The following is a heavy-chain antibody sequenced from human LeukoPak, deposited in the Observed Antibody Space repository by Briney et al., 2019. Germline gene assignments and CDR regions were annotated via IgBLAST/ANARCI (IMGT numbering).Heavy chain of an antibody. CDR3: ATHPRQWSVPEYFQH. CDR1: GFTFSSYA. CDR2: ISGSGGST. Sequence: GASLRLSCAASGFTFSSYAMSWVRQAPGKGLEWVSAISGSGGSTHYADSVKGRFTISRDDSKNTLYLQMNSLRAEDTAVYYCATHPRQWSVPEYFQHWGQGTLVTVSS. J-gene: IGHJ1*01. V-gene: IGHV3-23*01. D-gene: IGHD6-19*01.